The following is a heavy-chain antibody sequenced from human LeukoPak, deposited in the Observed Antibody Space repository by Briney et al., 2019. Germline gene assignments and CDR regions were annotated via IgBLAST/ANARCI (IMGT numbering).Heavy chain of an antibody. Sequence: ASVKVSCKASGYTFTSYDINWVRQATGQGLEWMGWMNPNSGNTGYAQKFQGRVTMTRNTSISTAYMELSSLRSEDTAVYYCGRGYNFMGGATSRSVDDYWGRGTLVTIS. CDR3: GRGYNFMGGATSRSVDDY. CDR1: GYTFTSYD. J-gene: IGHJ4*02. V-gene: IGHV1-8*01. D-gene: IGHD1-26*01. CDR2: MNPNSGNT.